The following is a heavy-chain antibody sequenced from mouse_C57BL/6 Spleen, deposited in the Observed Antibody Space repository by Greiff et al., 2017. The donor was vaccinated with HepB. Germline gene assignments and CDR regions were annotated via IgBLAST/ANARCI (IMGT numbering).Heavy chain of an antibody. D-gene: IGHD2-5*01. Sequence: EVQLQQSGPELVKPGASVKISCKASGYSFTGYYMHWVKQSSEKSLEWIGEINPSTGGTSYNQKFKGKATLTVDKSSSTAYLKLKSLTSEDSAVYYCARKSYYSNPWYFDVWGTGTTVTVSS. CDR3: ARKSYYSNPWYFDV. V-gene: IGHV1-43*01. CDR1: GYSFTGYY. J-gene: IGHJ1*03. CDR2: INPSTGGT.